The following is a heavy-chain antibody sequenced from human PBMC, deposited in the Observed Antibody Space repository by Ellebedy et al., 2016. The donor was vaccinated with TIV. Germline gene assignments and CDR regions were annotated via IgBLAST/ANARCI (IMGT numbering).Heavy chain of an antibody. V-gene: IGHV5-51*01. Sequence: GESLKISCKGSGYNFATYWIAWVRQMPGKGLEWMGIIYPDDSDTTYSPSFQGQVTISVDKSINTTFLVWSRLKASDTAMYSCAAYTKWGTTYYFDYWGQGTLVTVSS. J-gene: IGHJ4*02. CDR2: IYPDDSDT. CDR1: GYNFATYW. CDR3: AAYTKWGTTYYFDY. D-gene: IGHD7-27*01.